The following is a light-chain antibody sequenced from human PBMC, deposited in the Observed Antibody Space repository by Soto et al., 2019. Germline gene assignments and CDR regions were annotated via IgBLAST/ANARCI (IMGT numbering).Light chain of an antibody. CDR3: SSYTSSSTLLYV. Sequence: SALTQPASVSGSPGQSITISCTGTSSDVGGYNYVSWYQQHPGKAPKLMIYDVSNRPSGVSNRFSGSKSGNTASLTISGLQAEDEADYYCSSYTSSSTLLYVFGTGTKHTFL. V-gene: IGLV2-14*01. CDR2: DVS. CDR1: SSDVGGYNY. J-gene: IGLJ1*01.